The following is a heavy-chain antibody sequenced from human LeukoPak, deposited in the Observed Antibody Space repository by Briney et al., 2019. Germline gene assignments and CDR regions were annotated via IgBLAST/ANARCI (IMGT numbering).Heavy chain of an antibody. D-gene: IGHD3-10*01. CDR2: INPISGDT. CDR3: ARDPGREGFGELYGDY. J-gene: IGHJ4*02. CDR1: GSPFIGSF. V-gene: IGHV1-2*02. Sequence: ASVKVSCKASGSPFIGSFLHWVRQAPGQGLEWMGWINPISGDTNSAQKFQGRLTMTRDPSKTTAYMELSGLRPDDTALYYCARDPGREGFGELYGDYWGQGTLVTVSS.